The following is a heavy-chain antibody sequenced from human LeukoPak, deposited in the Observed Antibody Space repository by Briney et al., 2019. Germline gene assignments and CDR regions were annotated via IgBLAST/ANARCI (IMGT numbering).Heavy chain of an antibody. CDR1: GGTFSSYA. Sequence: SVKVSCKASGGTFSSYAISWVRQAPGQGLEWMGGIIPIFGTANYAQKFQGRVTITADESTSTAYMELSSLRSEDTAVYYCARGTGTRGDYYYYMDVWGKGTTVTVSS. D-gene: IGHD1-1*01. CDR3: ARGTGTRGDYYYYMDV. J-gene: IGHJ6*03. CDR2: IIPIFGTA. V-gene: IGHV1-69*13.